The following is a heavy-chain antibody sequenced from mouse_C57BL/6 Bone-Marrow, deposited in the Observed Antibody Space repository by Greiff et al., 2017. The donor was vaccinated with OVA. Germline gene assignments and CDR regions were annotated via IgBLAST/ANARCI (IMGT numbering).Heavy chain of an antibody. CDR1: GFNIKDYY. J-gene: IGHJ2*01. V-gene: IGHV14-2*01. CDR2: IDPEDGET. Sequence: EVKLQESGAELVKPGASVKLSCTASGFNIKDYYMHWVKQRTEQGLEWIGRIDPEDGETKYAPKFPGKATITADTASNTAYLELSRLTSEDTAVYYCALIATGGNCDVWGKGTTLTVSS. D-gene: IGHD1-2*01. CDR3: ALIATGGNCDV.